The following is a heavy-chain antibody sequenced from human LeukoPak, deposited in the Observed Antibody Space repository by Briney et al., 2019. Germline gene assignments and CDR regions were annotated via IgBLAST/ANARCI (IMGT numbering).Heavy chain of an antibody. D-gene: IGHD6-13*01. CDR1: GGSISSYY. CDR3: ARDWYSSSWYHWFDP. Sequence: SETLSLTCTVSGGSISSYYWSWIRQPPGKGLERIGYIYYSGSTNYNPSLKSRVTISVDTSKNQFSLKLSSVTAADTAVYYCARDWYSSSWYHWFDPWGQGTLVTVSS. V-gene: IGHV4-59*01. J-gene: IGHJ5*02. CDR2: IYYSGST.